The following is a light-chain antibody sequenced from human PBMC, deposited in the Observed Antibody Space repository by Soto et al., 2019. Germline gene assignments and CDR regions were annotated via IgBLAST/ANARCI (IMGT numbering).Light chain of an antibody. CDR1: QSVSSSY. J-gene: IGKJ1*01. CDR2: VAS. V-gene: IGKV3-20*01. Sequence: EIVLTQSPGTLSLSPGQRATLSCRASQSVSSSYVAWYQQKPGQAPRLLIYVASSRATGIPDRVSGTGSGTDFTLTISRLAPDGFALYYCQQYDSSPKTFGQGTKVAI. CDR3: QQYDSSPKT.